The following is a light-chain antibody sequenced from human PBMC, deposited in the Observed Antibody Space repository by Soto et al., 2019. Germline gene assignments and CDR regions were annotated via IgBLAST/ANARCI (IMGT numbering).Light chain of an antibody. V-gene: IGLV2-14*01. CDR1: SSDVGGYNY. CDR2: DVS. Sequence: QSALTQPASVSGSPGQSITISCTGTSSDVGGYNYVSWYQQHPGKAPKLMIYDVSNRPSGVSNRFSGSKSGNTASLTISGIQAEDEDDYYCSSYTSSSTLDVFGTGTKLTVL. CDR3: SSYTSSSTLDV. J-gene: IGLJ1*01.